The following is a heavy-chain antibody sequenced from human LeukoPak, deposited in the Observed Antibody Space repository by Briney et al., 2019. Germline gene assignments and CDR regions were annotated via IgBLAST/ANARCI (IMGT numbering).Heavy chain of an antibody. CDR3: TSLAYGSGSYYIAGYY. CDR2: IRSKANSYAT. Sequence: PGGSLRLSGAASGFTFSGSAMHWVRQASGTGLEWVGRIRSKANSYATAYAASVKGRFTISRDDSKNTAYLQMNSLKTEDTAVYYCTSLAYGSGSYYIAGYYWGQGTLVTVSS. V-gene: IGHV3-73*01. CDR1: GFTFSGSA. J-gene: IGHJ4*02. D-gene: IGHD3-10*01.